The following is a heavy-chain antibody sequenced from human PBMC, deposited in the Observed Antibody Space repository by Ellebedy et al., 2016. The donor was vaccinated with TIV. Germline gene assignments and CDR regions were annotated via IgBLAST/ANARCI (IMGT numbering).Heavy chain of an antibody. Sequence: AASVKVSCKASGYTFTTFPMHWVRQAPGQRLEWMGWINGGNGNTKYSQKFQGRVTITRDTSASTAYMELSSLRSEDTAVYYCARWDYVWGSYRLGPFDYWGQGTLVTVSS. V-gene: IGHV1-3*01. D-gene: IGHD3-16*02. J-gene: IGHJ4*02. CDR1: GYTFTTFP. CDR2: INGGNGNT. CDR3: ARWDYVWGSYRLGPFDY.